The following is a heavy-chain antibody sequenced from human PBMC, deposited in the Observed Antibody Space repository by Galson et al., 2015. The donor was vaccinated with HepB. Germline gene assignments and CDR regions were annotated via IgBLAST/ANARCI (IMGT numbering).Heavy chain of an antibody. V-gene: IGHV4-4*07. Sequence: ETLSLTCTVSDGSISAYYWSWIRQPAGKGLEWIGRVYNIGSTNYNPSLKSRVTISVDTSKNQFSLTLSSVTAADTAVYYCARDHVAGYRGAFDIWGQGTVVTVSS. CDR3: ARDHVAGYRGAFDI. J-gene: IGHJ3*02. CDR1: DGSISAYY. CDR2: VYNIGST. D-gene: IGHD5-12*01.